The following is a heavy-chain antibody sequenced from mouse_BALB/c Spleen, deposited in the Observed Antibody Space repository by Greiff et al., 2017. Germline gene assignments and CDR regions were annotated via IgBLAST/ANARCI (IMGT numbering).Heavy chain of an antibody. CDR3: ARQGGYYWYFDV. D-gene: IGHD1-1*02. CDR2: ISSGGGST. CDR1: GFAFSSYD. J-gene: IGHJ1*01. Sequence: EVKLVESGGGLVKPGGSLKLSCAASGFAFSSYDMSWVRQTPEKRLEWVAYISSGGGSTYYPDTAKGRFTISRDNAKNTLYLQMSSLKSEDTAMYYCARQGGYYWYFDVWGAGTTVTVSS. V-gene: IGHV5-12-1*01.